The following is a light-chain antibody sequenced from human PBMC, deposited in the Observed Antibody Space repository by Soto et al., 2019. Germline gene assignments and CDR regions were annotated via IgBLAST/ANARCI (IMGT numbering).Light chain of an antibody. CDR1: QGISNY. J-gene: IGKJ2*02. CDR2: DVS. Sequence: DIQMTQSPSSLSASVGDRVTITCRASQGISNYLAWYQQKPGKVPKLLIYDVSNLEKGVPSRFSGSGSGTDFTLTISSLQPEDFATYYCQHYDNLLRCTFGQGTKLEIK. V-gene: IGKV1-33*01. CDR3: QHYDNLLRCT.